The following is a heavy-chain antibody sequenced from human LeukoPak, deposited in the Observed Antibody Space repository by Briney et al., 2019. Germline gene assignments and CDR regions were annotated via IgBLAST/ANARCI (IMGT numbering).Heavy chain of an antibody. V-gene: IGHV1-18*01. CDR2: ISAYSGNT. CDR1: GYTFTSYG. CDR3: ARDWYCSGGSCYSLIYNYYYGMDV. Sequence: SVKASCKASGYTFTSYGISWVRQAPGQGLEWRGWISAYSGNTNYAQMLQGRVTMTTDTSTSTAYMELRSLRSDDTAVYYCARDWYCSGGSCYSLIYNYYYGMDVWGQGTTVTVSS. J-gene: IGHJ6*02. D-gene: IGHD2-15*01.